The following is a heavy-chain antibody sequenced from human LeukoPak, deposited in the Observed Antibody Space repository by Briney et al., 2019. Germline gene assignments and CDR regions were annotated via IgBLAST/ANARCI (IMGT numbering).Heavy chain of an antibody. CDR1: GFTFSSYW. Sequence: GGSLRLSCAASGFTFSSYWMHWVRQAPGKGLVWVSRINSDGSSTSYADSVKGRFTISRDSAKNTLYLQMNSLRAEDTAVYYCARDRWMGATRGLLYDYWGQGTLVTVSS. CDR2: INSDGSST. D-gene: IGHD1-26*01. J-gene: IGHJ4*02. V-gene: IGHV3-74*01. CDR3: ARDRWMGATRGLLYDY.